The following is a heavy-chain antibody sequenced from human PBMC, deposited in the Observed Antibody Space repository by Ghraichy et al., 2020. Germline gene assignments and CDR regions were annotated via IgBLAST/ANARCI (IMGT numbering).Heavy chain of an antibody. J-gene: IGHJ5*02. CDR1: GGSISSSSYY. Sequence: SETLSLTCTVSGGSISSSSYYWGWLPQPPGKGLEWIGSIYYSGSTYYTPSLKSRVTISVDTSKNQFSLKLSSVTAADTAVYYCARARNWFDPWGQGTLVTVSS. CDR2: IYYSGST. V-gene: IGHV4-39*01. CDR3: ARARNWFDP.